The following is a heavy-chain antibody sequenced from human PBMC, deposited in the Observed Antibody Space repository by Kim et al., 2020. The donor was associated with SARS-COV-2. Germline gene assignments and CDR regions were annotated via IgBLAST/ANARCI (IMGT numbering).Heavy chain of an antibody. D-gene: IGHD3-10*01. CDR2: ISASGAEI. Sequence: GGSLRLSCVASGFTFSNHNINWVRQAPGKGLEWVSAISASGAEIHYVESVKGRFTISRDNTEKSLQLQMNNLGGEDTAIYYCAREVRFAGYHYGSGAYDYWGQGTLVTVSS. CDR3: AREVRFAGYHYGSGAYDY. J-gene: IGHJ4*02. CDR1: GFTFSNHN. V-gene: IGHV3-21*01.